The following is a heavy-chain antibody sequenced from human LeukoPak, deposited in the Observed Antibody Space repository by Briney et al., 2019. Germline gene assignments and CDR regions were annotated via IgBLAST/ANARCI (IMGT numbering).Heavy chain of an antibody. Sequence: SETLSLTCAVYGGSFSGYYWSWIRQPPGKGLEWIGEINHSGSTNYNPSLKSRVTISVDTSKNQFSLKLSSVTAADTAVYYCARARNPGPSRWFDPWGQGTLVTVSS. J-gene: IGHJ5*02. CDR1: GGSFSGYY. CDR2: INHSGST. D-gene: IGHD1-14*01. CDR3: ARARNPGPSRWFDP. V-gene: IGHV4-34*01.